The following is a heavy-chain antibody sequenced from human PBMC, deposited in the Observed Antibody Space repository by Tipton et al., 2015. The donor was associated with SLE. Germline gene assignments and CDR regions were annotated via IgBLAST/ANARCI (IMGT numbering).Heavy chain of an antibody. Sequence: TLSLTCAVYGGSFNGYYWSWIRQPPGKGLEWIGEINHSGSTNYNPSLKSRVTISVDTSKNQFSLKLSSVTAADTAVYFCALGNRGFRDLPPDWLDPWGQGTMVTVSS. CDR1: GGSFNGYY. D-gene: IGHD1-1*01. V-gene: IGHV4-34*01. CDR2: INHSGST. CDR3: ALGNRGFRDLPPDWLDP. J-gene: IGHJ5*02.